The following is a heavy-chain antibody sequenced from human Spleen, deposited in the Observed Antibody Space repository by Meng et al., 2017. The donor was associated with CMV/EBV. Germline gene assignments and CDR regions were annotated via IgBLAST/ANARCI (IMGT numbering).Heavy chain of an antibody. CDR3: ARGGPPKIVGATSYYFDY. CDR2: ISYDGSNK. CDR1: GFTFSSYA. V-gene: IGHV3-30*04. J-gene: IGHJ4*02. Sequence: GESLKISCAASGFTFSSYAMHWVRQAPGKGLEWVAVISYDGSNKYYADSVKGRFTISRDNSKNTLYLQMNSLRAEDTALYYCARGGPPKIVGATSYYFDYWGQGTLVTVSS. D-gene: IGHD1-26*01.